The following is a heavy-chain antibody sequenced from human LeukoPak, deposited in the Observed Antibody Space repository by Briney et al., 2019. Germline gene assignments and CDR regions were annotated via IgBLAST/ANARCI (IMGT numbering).Heavy chain of an antibody. CDR1: GGSISSGGYY. D-gene: IGHD2-21*02. CDR2: IYYSGST. CDR3: ARVTRHIVVVTAIPDAFDI. J-gene: IGHJ3*02. V-gene: IGHV4-31*03. Sequence: SQTLSLTCTVSGGSISSGGYYWSWIRQHPGKGLEWIVYIYYSGSTYYNPSLKSRVTISVDTSKNQFSLKLSSVTAADTAVYYCARVTRHIVVVTAIPDAFDIWGQGTMVTVSS.